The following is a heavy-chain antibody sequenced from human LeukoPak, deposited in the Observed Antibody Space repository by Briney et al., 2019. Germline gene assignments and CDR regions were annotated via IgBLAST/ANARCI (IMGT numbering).Heavy chain of an antibody. D-gene: IGHD3-10*01. J-gene: IGHJ4*02. CDR2: IFPGDSDT. V-gene: IGHV5-51*01. CDR3: ARGQRLLWFGELPSFDY. CDR1: GYRFDNSW. Sequence: PGESLKISCKGSGYRFDNSWIGWVLQMPGRGLEWMVVIFPGDSDTRYSPSFQGQVTISADKSISTAYLQWSSLKASDTAMYYCARGQRLLWFGELPSFDYWGQGTLVTVSS.